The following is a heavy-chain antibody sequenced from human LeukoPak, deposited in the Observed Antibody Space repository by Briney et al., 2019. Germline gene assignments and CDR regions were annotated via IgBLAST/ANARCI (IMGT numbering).Heavy chain of an antibody. CDR3: AGTDDYGDYEHDINWYFDL. CDR1: GGSISSYY. V-gene: IGHV4-59*01. J-gene: IGHJ2*01. D-gene: IGHD4-17*01. Sequence: SETLSLTCTVSGGSISSYYWSWIRQPPGKGLEWIGYIYYSGSTNYNPSLKSRVTISVDTSKNQFSLKLSSVTAADTAVYYCAGTDDYGDYEHDINWYFDLWGRGTLVTVSS. CDR2: IYYSGST.